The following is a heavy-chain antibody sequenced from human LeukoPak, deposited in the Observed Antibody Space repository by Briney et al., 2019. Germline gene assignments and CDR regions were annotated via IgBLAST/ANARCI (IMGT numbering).Heavy chain of an antibody. CDR1: GFTFSSYS. Sequence: PGGSLRLSCAAFGFTFSSYSMNWVRQAPGKGLEWVSSISSSSSYIYYADSVKGRFTISRDNAKNSLYLQMNSLRAEDTAVYYCAKASGASRPYYFDYWGQGTLVTVSS. J-gene: IGHJ4*02. D-gene: IGHD3-10*01. CDR3: AKASGASRPYYFDY. V-gene: IGHV3-21*01. CDR2: ISSSSSYI.